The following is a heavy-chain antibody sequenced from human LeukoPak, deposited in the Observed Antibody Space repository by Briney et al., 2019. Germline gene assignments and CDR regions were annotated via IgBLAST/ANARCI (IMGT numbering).Heavy chain of an antibody. Sequence: GGSLRLSCAASGFTFCSYSMNWVRQAPGKGLEWVSSISSSSSYIYYADSVKGRFTISRDNAKNSLYLQMNSLRAEDTAVYYCARATSGYGLLDYWGQGTLVTVSS. D-gene: IGHD5-12*01. CDR1: GFTFCSYS. CDR3: ARATSGYGLLDY. J-gene: IGHJ4*02. V-gene: IGHV3-21*01. CDR2: ISSSSSYI.